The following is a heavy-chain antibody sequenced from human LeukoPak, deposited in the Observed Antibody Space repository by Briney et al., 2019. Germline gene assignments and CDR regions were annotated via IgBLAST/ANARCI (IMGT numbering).Heavy chain of an antibody. Sequence: SGTLSLTCAVYGGSFSGYYWSWIRQPPGKGLEWIGEINHSGSTNYNPSLKSRVTISVDTSKNQFSLKLSSVTAADTAVYYCARGHHGYSSSWLYFGYWGQGTLVTVSS. CDR2: INHSGST. D-gene: IGHD6-13*01. CDR1: GGSFSGYY. CDR3: ARGHHGYSSSWLYFGY. V-gene: IGHV4-34*01. J-gene: IGHJ4*02.